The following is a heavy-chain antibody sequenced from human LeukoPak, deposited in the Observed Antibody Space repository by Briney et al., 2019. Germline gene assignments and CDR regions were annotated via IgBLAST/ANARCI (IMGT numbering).Heavy chain of an antibody. CDR3: AREVGATKGFDY. D-gene: IGHD1-26*01. CDR1: GFTFSSYW. Sequence: GGSLRLSCAASGFTFSSYWMHWVRQAPGKGLVWVSRINSDGSSTSYADSVKGRFTISRDNAKNTLYLQMNSLRAEDTAVYYCAREVGATKGFDYWGQGTLVTVSS. CDR2: INSDGSST. V-gene: IGHV3-74*01. J-gene: IGHJ4*02.